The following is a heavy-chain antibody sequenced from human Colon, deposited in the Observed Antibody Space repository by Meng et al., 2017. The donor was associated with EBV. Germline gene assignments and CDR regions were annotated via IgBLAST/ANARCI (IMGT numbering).Heavy chain of an antibody. CDR1: GGSFSTYT. V-gene: IGHV1-69*10. D-gene: IGHD2/OR15-2a*01. CDR3: ARGRGNQPLFDF. Sequence: QGQLVPSGAEWKKPGSPVKVACKTSGGSFSTYTFSWVRQAPGQGLEWMGGLIPVLNKAKSAPRFQDRVTFTADETTTTAYMELSSLTFEDTAVYFCARGRGNQPLFDFWGQGTLVTVSS. J-gene: IGHJ4*02. CDR2: LIPVLNKA.